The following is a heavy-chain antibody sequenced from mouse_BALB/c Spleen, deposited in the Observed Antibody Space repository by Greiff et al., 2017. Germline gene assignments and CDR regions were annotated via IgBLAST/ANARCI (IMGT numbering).Heavy chain of an antibody. J-gene: IGHJ4*01. CDR3: AAGSNWDHRYAMDY. V-gene: IGHV14-3*02. CDR1: GFNIKDTY. Sequence: EVQLQQSGAELVKPGASVKLSCTASGFNIKDTYMHWVKQRPEQGLEWIGRIDPANGNTKYDPKFQGKATITADTSSNTACLQLSSLTSEDTAVYYCAAGSNWDHRYAMDYWGQGTSVTVSS. CDR2: IDPANGNT. D-gene: IGHD4-1*01.